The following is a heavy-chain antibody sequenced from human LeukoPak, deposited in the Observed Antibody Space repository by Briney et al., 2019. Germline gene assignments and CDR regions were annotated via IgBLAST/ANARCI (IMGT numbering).Heavy chain of an antibody. CDR1: GGSISSGGHY. Sequence: SQTLSLTCTVSGGSISSGGHYWSWIRQPPGKGLEWIGYIYYSGSTNYNPSLKSRVTISVDTSKNQFSLKLSSVTAADTAVYYCARNAPPCSSTSCYAPWFVPWGQGTLVTVSS. CDR2: IYYSGST. V-gene: IGHV4-61*08. D-gene: IGHD2-2*01. J-gene: IGHJ5*02. CDR3: ARNAPPCSSTSCYAPWFVP.